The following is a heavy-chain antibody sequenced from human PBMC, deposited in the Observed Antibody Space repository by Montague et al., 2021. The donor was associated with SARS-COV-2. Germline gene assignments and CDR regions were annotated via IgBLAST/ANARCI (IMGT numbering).Heavy chain of an antibody. J-gene: IGHJ6*02. CDR3: ARDQFTPELLWFGELYQNGMDV. CDR1: GFTFSSYA. Sequence: SPRLSCAASGFTFSSYAMHWVRQAPGKGLEWVAVISYDGSNKYYADSVKGRFTISRDNSKNTLYLQMNSLRAEDTAVYYCARDQFTPELLWFGELYQNGMDVWGQGTTVTVSS. V-gene: IGHV3-30-3*01. CDR2: ISYDGSNK. D-gene: IGHD3-10*01.